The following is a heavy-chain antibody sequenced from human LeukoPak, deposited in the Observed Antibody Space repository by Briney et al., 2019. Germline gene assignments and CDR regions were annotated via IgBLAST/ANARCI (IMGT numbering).Heavy chain of an antibody. J-gene: IGHJ4*02. V-gene: IGHV3-30*04. CDR2: ISYDGTNK. Sequence: PGGSLRLSCAASGFTFSSYAMHWARQAPGKGLEWVAVISYDGTNKFYADSVKGRFTISRDNSKNTLYLQMNSLRAEDTALYYCARGATMVRGVIISPHSLDYWGQGTLVTVSS. CDR3: ARGATMVRGVIISPHSLDY. CDR1: GFTFSSYA. D-gene: IGHD3-10*01.